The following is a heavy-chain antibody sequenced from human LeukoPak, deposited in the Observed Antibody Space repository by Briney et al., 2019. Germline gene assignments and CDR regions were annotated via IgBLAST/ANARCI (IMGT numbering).Heavy chain of an antibody. J-gene: IGHJ4*02. V-gene: IGHV3-13*04. CDR2: IGVAGDT. CDR1: GFTFSSYD. Sequence: GGSLRLSCAASGFTFSSYDMHWVRQVTGKRLEWISAIGVAGDTYYLDSVKGRFTISRENAKNSLYLQMNSLRAGDTAVYYCARGGDRDYWGQGTLVTVSS. CDR3: ARGGDRDY.